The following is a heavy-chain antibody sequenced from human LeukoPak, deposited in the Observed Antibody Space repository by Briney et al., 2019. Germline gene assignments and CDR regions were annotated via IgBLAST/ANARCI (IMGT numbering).Heavy chain of an antibody. Sequence: SVKLSCKASGGTFSSYAISWVRQAPGQGLEWMGRIIPIFGTANYAQKFQGRVTITTDESTSTAYMELSSLRSEDTAVYYCARDRPAAMAFDIWGQGTMVTVSS. J-gene: IGHJ3*02. V-gene: IGHV1-69*05. CDR3: ARDRPAAMAFDI. D-gene: IGHD2-2*01. CDR1: GGTFSSYA. CDR2: IIPIFGTA.